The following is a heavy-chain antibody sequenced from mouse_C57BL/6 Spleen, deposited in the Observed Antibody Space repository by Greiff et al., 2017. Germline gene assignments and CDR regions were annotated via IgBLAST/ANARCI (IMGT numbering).Heavy chain of an antibody. Sequence: EVMLVESGGGLVQPGGSLSLSCAASGFTFTDYYMSWVRQPPGKALEWLGFIRNKANGYTTEYSASVKGRFTISRDNSQSILYLQMNALRAEDSATYYCARYRREDAMDYWGQGTSVTVSS. CDR3: ARYRREDAMDY. CDR2: IRNKANGYTT. J-gene: IGHJ4*01. V-gene: IGHV7-3*01. CDR1: GFTFTDYY.